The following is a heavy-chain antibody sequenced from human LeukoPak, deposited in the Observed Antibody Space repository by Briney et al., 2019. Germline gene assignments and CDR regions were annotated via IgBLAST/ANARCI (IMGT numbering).Heavy chain of an antibody. V-gene: IGHV4-34*01. CDR3: ARGLNIAAAGTAGWFDP. CDR1: GGSFSGYY. CDR2: INHSGST. J-gene: IGHJ5*02. Sequence: PSETLSLTCAVCGGSFSGYYWSWIRQPPGKGLEWIGEINHSGSTNYNPSLKSRVTISVDTSKNQFSLKLSSVTAADTAVYYCARGLNIAAAGTAGWFDPWGQGTLVTVSS. D-gene: IGHD6-13*01.